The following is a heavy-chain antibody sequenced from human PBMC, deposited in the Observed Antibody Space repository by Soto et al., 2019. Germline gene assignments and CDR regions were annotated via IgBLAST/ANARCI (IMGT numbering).Heavy chain of an antibody. J-gene: IGHJ4*02. CDR3: VRERGWQLYFDY. Sequence: GGSLRLSCAASGFTFSSFSMNWVRQAPGKGLEWVALISYDSNYIYYADSLKGRFTISRDNDKNSVYLQMDSLKTEGTALYYCVRERGWQLYFDYWGQGAQVTVSS. V-gene: IGHV3-21*01. D-gene: IGHD1-1*01. CDR1: GFTFSSFS. CDR2: ISYDSNYI.